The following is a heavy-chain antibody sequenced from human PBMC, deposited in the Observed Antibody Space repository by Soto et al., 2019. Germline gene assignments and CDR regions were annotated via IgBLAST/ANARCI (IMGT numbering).Heavy chain of an antibody. Sequence: QVQLQESGPGLVKPSGTLSLTCAVSGGSISSSNWWSWVRQPPGKGLEWIGEIYHSGRTNYNPSLKSRVTISVDKSKNQFSMKLSSVTAADTAVYYCARGGGSSGWYDAFDIWGQGTMVTVSS. CDR2: IYHSGRT. J-gene: IGHJ3*02. CDR3: ARGGGSSGWYDAFDI. V-gene: IGHV4-4*02. D-gene: IGHD6-19*01. CDR1: GGSISSSNW.